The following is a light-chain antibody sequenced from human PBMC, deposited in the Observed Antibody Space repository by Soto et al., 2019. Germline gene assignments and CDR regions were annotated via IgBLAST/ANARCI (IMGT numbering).Light chain of an antibody. J-gene: IGLJ2*01. Sequence: QSALTQPASVSGSPGQSITISCTGTSSDIGNFNLVSWYQHHPGKAPNLIIYEVSKRPSGVSNRFSGSKSGNTASLTISGLQAEDEADYYCCSYSGGSISVLFGGGTKLTVL. CDR3: CSYSGGSISVL. V-gene: IGLV2-23*02. CDR1: SSDIGNFNL. CDR2: EVS.